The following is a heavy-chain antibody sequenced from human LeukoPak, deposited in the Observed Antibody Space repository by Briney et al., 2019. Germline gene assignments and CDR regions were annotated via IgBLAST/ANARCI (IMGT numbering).Heavy chain of an antibody. J-gene: IGHJ4*02. CDR3: ARGVAAAGHYYFDY. Sequence: SETLSLTCTVSGGSISSTSYYCGWIRQPPGKGLEWIGTIYYSGSTYYNPSLKSRVTISVDTSKNQLSLKLSSVTAADTAVYYCARGVAAAGHYYFDYWGQGTLVTVSS. CDR1: GGSISSTSYY. D-gene: IGHD6-13*01. CDR2: IYYSGST. V-gene: IGHV4-39*01.